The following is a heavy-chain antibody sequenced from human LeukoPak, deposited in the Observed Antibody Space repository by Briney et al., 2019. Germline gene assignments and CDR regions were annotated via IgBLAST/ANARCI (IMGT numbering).Heavy chain of an antibody. V-gene: IGHV4-59*07. CDR2: VSYTGRT. J-gene: IGHJ3*02. CDR1: SGSISPNY. Sequence: PSDTLSLTCSVSSGSISPNYWSWIRQSPGKGLEWIAYVSYTGRTRSNPSLQSRLTISLDTSNNHFSLQLSSVTAADTAVYYCARLLDNDNSGAPDTFDIWGQGTMVTVSS. D-gene: IGHD3-22*01. CDR3: ARLLDNDNSGAPDTFDI.